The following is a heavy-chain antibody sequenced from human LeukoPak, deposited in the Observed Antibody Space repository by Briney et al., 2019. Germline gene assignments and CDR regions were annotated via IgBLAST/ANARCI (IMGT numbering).Heavy chain of an antibody. CDR2: ISWNSGSI. Sequence: GGSLRLSCAASGFTFSSYAMSWVRQAPGKGLEWVSGISWNSGSIGYADSVKGRFTISRDNAKNSLYLQMNSLRAEDTALYYCAKDSGGSYYEDWFDPWGQGTLVTVSS. CDR3: AKDSGGSYYEDWFDP. D-gene: IGHD1-26*01. V-gene: IGHV3-9*01. CDR1: GFTFSSYA. J-gene: IGHJ5*02.